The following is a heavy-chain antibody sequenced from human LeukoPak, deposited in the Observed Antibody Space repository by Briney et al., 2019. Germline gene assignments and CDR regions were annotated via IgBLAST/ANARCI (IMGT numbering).Heavy chain of an antibody. J-gene: IGHJ3*02. CDR1: GFTFSNYW. Sequence: GGSLRLSCAASGFTFSNYWMHWVRQGPGKGLVWVSRINGDGSSPRFADSVKGRFTISRDNAKNTLYLEMNSLRAEDMALYYCAKDVGGPLADAFDIWGQGTMVTVSS. V-gene: IGHV3-74*01. D-gene: IGHD2-15*01. CDR3: AKDVGGPLADAFDI. CDR2: INGDGSSP.